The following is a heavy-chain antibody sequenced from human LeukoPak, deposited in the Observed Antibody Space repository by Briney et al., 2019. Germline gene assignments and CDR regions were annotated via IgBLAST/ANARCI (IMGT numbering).Heavy chain of an antibody. CDR2: ISSSSSYI. CDR1: GFTFSSYS. Sequence: GGSLRLSRAASGFTFSSYSMNWVRQAPGEGLEWVSSISSSSSYIYYADSVKGRFTISRDNAKNSLYLQMNSLRAEDTAVYYCARYRNWNDDAWGQGTLVTVSS. D-gene: IGHD1-1*01. V-gene: IGHV3-21*01. CDR3: ARYRNWNDDA. J-gene: IGHJ5*02.